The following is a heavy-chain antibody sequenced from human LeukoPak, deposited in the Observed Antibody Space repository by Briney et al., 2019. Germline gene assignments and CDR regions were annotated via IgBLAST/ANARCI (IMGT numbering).Heavy chain of an antibody. CDR1: GFDFHNYV. Sequence: GSLRLSCAASGFDFHNYVIHWVRQAPGKGLEWVAVISYDVNIKYHADSVKGRFTISRDSSSKTVYLQMNSLRTEDTAVYYCVGEGYYDSGSSPTFYFDYWGQGTLVTVSS. J-gene: IGHJ4*02. CDR3: VGEGYYDSGSSPTFYFDY. V-gene: IGHV3-30-3*01. CDR2: ISYDVNIK. D-gene: IGHD3-10*01.